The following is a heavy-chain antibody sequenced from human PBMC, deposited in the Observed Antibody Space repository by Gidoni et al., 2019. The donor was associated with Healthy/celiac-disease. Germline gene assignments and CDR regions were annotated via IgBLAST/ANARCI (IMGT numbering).Heavy chain of an antibody. V-gene: IGHV1-69*01. J-gene: IGHJ4*02. CDR2: IIPIFGTA. CDR1: GCTFSSYA. CDR3: ARDGGVAAAGATPSHDY. Sequence: QVQLVQSGAEVKKPGSSVKVSCKASGCTFSSYAISWVRQAPGQGLEWMGGIIPIFGTANYEQKFQGRVTITADESTSTAYMELSSLRSEDTAVYYCARDGGVAAAGATPSHDYWGQGTLVTVSS. D-gene: IGHD6-13*01.